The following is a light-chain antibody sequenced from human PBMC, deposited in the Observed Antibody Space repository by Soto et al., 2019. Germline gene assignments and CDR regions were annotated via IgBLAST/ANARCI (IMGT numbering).Light chain of an antibody. J-gene: IGKJ4*01. V-gene: IGKV3-15*01. CDR1: QGIGST. Sequence: EIVLTQSPATLSVSPVEVATLSCGASQGIGSTLAWYQQKPGQTPRLLIYGASTRATGVPARFSGSASGTEFTLTITSLQSEDFAVYYCQHYANWPLTFGGGTKVDIK. CDR2: GAS. CDR3: QHYANWPLT.